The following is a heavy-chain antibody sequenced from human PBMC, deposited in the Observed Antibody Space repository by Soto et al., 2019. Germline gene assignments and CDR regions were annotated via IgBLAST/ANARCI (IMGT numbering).Heavy chain of an antibody. Sequence: SETLSLTCTVSGGSISSYYWSWIRQPPGKGLEWIGYIYYSGSTNYNPSLKSRVTISVDTSTNQFSLKLSSVTAADTAVYYCARESRSALIVATFEGIYYSCDYWGQGTLVTVSS. J-gene: IGHJ4*02. CDR1: GGSISSYY. V-gene: IGHV4-59*01. D-gene: IGHD5-12*01. CDR2: IYYSGST. CDR3: ARESRSALIVATFEGIYYSCDY.